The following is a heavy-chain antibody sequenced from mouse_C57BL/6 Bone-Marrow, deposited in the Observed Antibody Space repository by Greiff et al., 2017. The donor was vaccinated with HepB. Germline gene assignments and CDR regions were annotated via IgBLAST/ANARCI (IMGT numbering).Heavy chain of an antibody. CDR3: AREDYEAWFAY. D-gene: IGHD2-4*01. J-gene: IGHJ3*01. V-gene: IGHV5-16*01. CDR1: GFTFSDYY. Sequence: EVKLMESEGGLVQPGSSMKLSCTASGFTFSDYYMAWVRQVPEKGLEWVANINYDGSSTYNLDSLKSRFIISRDNAKNILYLQMCSLKSEDTATYYCAREDYEAWFAYWGQGTLVTVSA. CDR2: INYDGSST.